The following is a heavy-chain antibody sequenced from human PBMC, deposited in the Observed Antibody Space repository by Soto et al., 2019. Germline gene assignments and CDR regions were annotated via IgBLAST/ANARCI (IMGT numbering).Heavy chain of an antibody. CDR1: GFTFSSSGFTFGSYS. V-gene: IGHV3-23*01. CDR3: VRGIYPSSAGGPFDL. J-gene: IGHJ4*02. Sequence: GGSLRLSCAASGFTFSSSGFTFGSYSMNWVRQAPGKGLEWVSAVTASGDTTYYADSVKGRFTISRDNSRDNLFLHMSSLRADDTALYFCVRGIYPSSAGGPFDLWGPGTLVTVSS. CDR2: VTASGDTT. D-gene: IGHD5-12*01.